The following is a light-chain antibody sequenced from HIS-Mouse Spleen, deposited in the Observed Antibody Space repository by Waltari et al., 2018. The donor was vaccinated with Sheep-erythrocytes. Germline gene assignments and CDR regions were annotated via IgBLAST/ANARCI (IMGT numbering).Light chain of an antibody. CDR3: CSYAGSYNHV. J-gene: IGLJ1*01. CDR2: DVS. V-gene: IGLV2-11*01. Sequence: QSALTQPRSVSGSPGQSVTISCTRTSSDVGGYNYVSWYQQHPGKAPKLMIYDVSKRPAWVPDRFSGSKSGNTASLTISGLQAEDEADYYCCSYAGSYNHVFATGTKVTVL. CDR1: SSDVGGYNY.